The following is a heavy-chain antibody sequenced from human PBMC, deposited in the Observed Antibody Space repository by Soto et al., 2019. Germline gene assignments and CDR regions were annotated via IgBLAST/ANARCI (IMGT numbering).Heavy chain of an antibody. J-gene: IGHJ4*02. CDR2: MKQDGSEK. CDR1: GFTFSSYW. Sequence: PGGSLRLSCAASGFTFSSYWMSWVRQAPGKGLEWVANMKQDGSEKYFVDSVKGRFTISRDNAKNSLYLQMSSLRAEDTAVYYCARFWGMFDYWGQGVLVTVSS. D-gene: IGHD3-16*01. CDR3: ARFWGMFDY. V-gene: IGHV3-7*04.